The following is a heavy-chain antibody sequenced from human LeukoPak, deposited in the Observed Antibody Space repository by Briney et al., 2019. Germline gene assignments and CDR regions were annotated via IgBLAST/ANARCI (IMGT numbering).Heavy chain of an antibody. J-gene: IGHJ4*02. D-gene: IGHD5-18*01. V-gene: IGHV4-4*07. CDR3: ARSGYSYGYYLEYDY. CDR2: IYTSGST. CDR1: GGSISSYY. Sequence: PSETLSLTCTVSGGSISSYYWSWIRQPAGKGLEWIGRIYTSGSTNYNPSLKSRVTISVDTSKNQFSLKLSSVTAADTAVYYCARSGYSYGYYLEYDYWGQGTLVTVSS.